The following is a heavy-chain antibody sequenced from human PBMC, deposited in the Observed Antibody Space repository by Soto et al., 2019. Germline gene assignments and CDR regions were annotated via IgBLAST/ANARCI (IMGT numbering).Heavy chain of an antibody. Sequence: EVQLLESGGGLVQPGGSLRLSCAASGFTFSNFAMSWVRQAPGKGLEWVSGISGSGGSTDYADSVKGRFTISRDNSKNTLYLQMNSLRAEDTAVYYCAKDPLKNDYGDYITIDYFDQWGQGTLVTVSS. CDR3: AKDPLKNDYGDYITIDYFDQ. D-gene: IGHD4-17*01. J-gene: IGHJ4*02. CDR1: GFTFSNFA. V-gene: IGHV3-23*01. CDR2: ISGSGGST.